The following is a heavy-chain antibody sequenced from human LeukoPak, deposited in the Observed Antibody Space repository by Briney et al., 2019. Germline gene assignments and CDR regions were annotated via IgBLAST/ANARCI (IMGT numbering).Heavy chain of an antibody. V-gene: IGHV3-48*02. CDR2: IRSTSSTV. D-gene: IGHD1-26*01. CDR3: ARGPLGWSDY. Sequence: GGSLRLSCAASGFTFSGYDMNWVRQAPGKGLEWVSYIRSTSSTVNYADSVKGRFTMSRDNAKKSLYLQMNSLRDEDTAVYYCARGPLGWSDYWGQGTLVTVSS. J-gene: IGHJ4*02. CDR1: GFTFSGYD.